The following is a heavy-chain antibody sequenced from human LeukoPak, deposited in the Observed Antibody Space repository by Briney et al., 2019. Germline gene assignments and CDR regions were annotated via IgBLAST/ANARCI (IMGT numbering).Heavy chain of an antibody. CDR1: GFTFSSYW. Sequence: GGSLRLSCAASGFTFSSYWMHWIRQVPGKGLVWVSHIKYDGSATNYADSVKGRFTISRDNAKNTLYLQMNSLRAEDTAVYYCVSGSLQSGYNFDYWGQGALVTVSS. J-gene: IGHJ4*02. D-gene: IGHD3-3*01. CDR2: IKYDGSAT. V-gene: IGHV3-74*01. CDR3: VSGSLQSGYNFDY.